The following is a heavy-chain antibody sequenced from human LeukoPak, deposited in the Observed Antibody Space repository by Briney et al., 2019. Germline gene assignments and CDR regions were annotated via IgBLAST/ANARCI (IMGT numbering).Heavy chain of an antibody. CDR3: ARGYYASGDFDH. CDR1: GGSISSSSYY. Sequence: SETLSLTCTVSGGSISSSSYYWGWIRQPPGKGLEWIGSIYYSATTYYNPSLKSRVTMSVDTSKNQFSLNLNSVTAADSAVYYCARGYYASGDFDHWGQGTLVTVSS. CDR2: IYYSATT. D-gene: IGHD3-10*01. J-gene: IGHJ4*02. V-gene: IGHV4-39*07.